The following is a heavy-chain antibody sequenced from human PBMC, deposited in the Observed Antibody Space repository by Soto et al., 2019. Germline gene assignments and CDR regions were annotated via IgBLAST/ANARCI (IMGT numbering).Heavy chain of an antibody. CDR2: LHNDGRTT. V-gene: IGHV3-74*03. CDR3: ARELATTIRGGYYYSYGMDV. D-gene: IGHD1-26*01. Sequence: EVQLVESGGGLVQPGGSLRLSCAASGFIFSSYWMHWVRQAPGKGLVWVSRLHNDGRTTTYADSVKGRFTISRDNAKNTLYLQMNSLRAEDTAVYYCARELATTIRGGYYYSYGMDVWGQGTTVTVSS. J-gene: IGHJ6*02. CDR1: GFIFSSYW.